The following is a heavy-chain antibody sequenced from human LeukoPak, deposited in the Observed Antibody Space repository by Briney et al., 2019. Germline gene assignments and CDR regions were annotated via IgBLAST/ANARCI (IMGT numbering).Heavy chain of an antibody. Sequence: ASVKVSCKASGYTFTSYAMHWVRQAPGQRLEWMGWINAGNGNTKYSQKFQGRVTITRDTSASTAYMELSSLRSEDTAVYYCARAYSSSWYQGGYFDLWGRGTLVTVSS. CDR3: ARAYSSSWYQGGYFDL. D-gene: IGHD6-13*01. V-gene: IGHV1-3*01. CDR1: GYTFTSYA. J-gene: IGHJ2*01. CDR2: INAGNGNT.